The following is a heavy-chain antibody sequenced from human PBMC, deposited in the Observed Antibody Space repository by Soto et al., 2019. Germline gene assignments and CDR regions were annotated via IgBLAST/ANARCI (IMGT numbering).Heavy chain of an antibody. J-gene: IGHJ5*02. CDR3: AREAGILEWLGWFDP. CDR2: INAGNGNT. D-gene: IGHD3-3*01. V-gene: IGHV1-3*01. Sequence: QVQLVQSGAEVKKPGASVKVSCKASGYTFTSYAMHWVRQAPGQRLEWMGWINAGNGNTKYSQKFQGRVTITRDTSASTAYMELSSLRSEDTAVYYCAREAGILEWLGWFDPWGQGTLVTVSS. CDR1: GYTFTSYA.